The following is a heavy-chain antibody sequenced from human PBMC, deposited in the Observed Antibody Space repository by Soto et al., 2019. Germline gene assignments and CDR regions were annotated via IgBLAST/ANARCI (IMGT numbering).Heavy chain of an antibody. V-gene: IGHV3-33*01. CDR1: GFTFSSYG. CDR3: ARDLTVAATHNWFDP. CDR2: IWYDGSNK. Sequence: GGSLRLSCAASGFTFSSYGMHWVRQAPGKGLEWVAVIWYDGSNKYYADSVKGRFTISRDNSKNTLYLQMNSLRAEDTAVYYCARDLTVAATHNWFDPWGQGTLVTVSS. J-gene: IGHJ5*02. D-gene: IGHD2-15*01.